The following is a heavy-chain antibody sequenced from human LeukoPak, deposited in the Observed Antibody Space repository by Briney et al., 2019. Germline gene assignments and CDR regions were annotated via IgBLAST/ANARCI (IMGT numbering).Heavy chain of an antibody. Sequence: GGSLRLSCAASGFTFSDYYMSWIRQAPGKGLEWVSVIYSGGSTYYADSAKGRFTISRDNSKNTVYLQMNSLRVEDTAVYYCARDPWNWGQGTLVTVSS. J-gene: IGHJ4*02. D-gene: IGHD5-12*01. CDR2: IYSGGST. CDR1: GFTFSDYY. CDR3: ARDPWN. V-gene: IGHV3-66*01.